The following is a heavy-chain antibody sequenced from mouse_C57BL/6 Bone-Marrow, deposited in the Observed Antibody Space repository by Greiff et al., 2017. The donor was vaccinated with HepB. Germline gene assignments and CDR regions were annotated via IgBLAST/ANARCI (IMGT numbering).Heavy chain of an antibody. CDR1: GFTFSDYY. Sequence: EVQRVESGGGLVQPGGSLKLSCAASGFTFSDYYMYWVRQTPEKRLEWVAYISNGGGSTYYPDTLKGRFTISRDNAKNTLYLQMSRLKSEDTAMYYCARQTLGGSSFWYFDVWGTGTTVTVSS. V-gene: IGHV5-12*01. J-gene: IGHJ1*03. CDR3: ARQTLGGSSFWYFDV. D-gene: IGHD1-1*01. CDR2: ISNGGGST.